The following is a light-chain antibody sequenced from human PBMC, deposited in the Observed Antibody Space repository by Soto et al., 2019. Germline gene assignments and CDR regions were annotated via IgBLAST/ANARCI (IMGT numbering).Light chain of an antibody. CDR3: SSYAGSNNLL. CDR2: EVT. J-gene: IGLJ3*02. CDR1: SGDVGGYNY. V-gene: IGLV2-8*01. Sequence: QSVLTQPPSASGSPGQSVTISGTGTSGDVGGYNYFSWYQHHPGKAPKLMIYEVTQRPSGVPDRFSGSKSGNTASLTVSGLQAEDEADYYCSSYAGSNNLLFGGGTKLTVL.